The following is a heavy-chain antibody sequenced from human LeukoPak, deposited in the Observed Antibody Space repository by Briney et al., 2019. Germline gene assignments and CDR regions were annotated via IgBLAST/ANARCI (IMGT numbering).Heavy chain of an antibody. J-gene: IGHJ6*02. CDR1: GFTVSSNY. CDR2: IYSGGST. V-gene: IGHV3-53*01. D-gene: IGHD2-15*01. Sequence: PGGSLRLSCAASGFTVSSNYMSWVRQAPGKGLEWVSVIYSGGSTCYADSVKGRFTISRDNSKNTLYLQMNSLRAEDTAVYYCARDLRYCSGGSCYNYYYGMDVWGQGTTVTVSS. CDR3: ARDLRYCSGGSCYNYYYGMDV.